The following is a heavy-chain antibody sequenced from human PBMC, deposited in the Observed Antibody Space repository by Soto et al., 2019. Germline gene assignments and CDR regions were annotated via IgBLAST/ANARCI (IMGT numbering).Heavy chain of an antibody. Sequence: QVQLVESGGGEVQPGGSLRVSCATSGFSFNDYAMYWVRQAPGHGLERVAIISSDGHHQFYLDNLRGRFTVSRDNSKNTLYLQMNSLRPEHTAVYYCSRGTYYPQSSGHQDDYWGPGTVVTVSS. V-gene: IGHV3-30*03. CDR1: GFSFNDYA. D-gene: IGHD3-22*01. J-gene: IGHJ4*02. CDR3: SRGTYYPQSSGHQDDY. CDR2: ISSDGHHQ.